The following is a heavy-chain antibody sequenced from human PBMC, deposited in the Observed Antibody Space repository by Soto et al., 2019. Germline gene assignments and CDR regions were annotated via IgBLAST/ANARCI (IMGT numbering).Heavy chain of an antibody. CDR2: IYYSGST. CDR1: GGSISSYY. V-gene: IGHV4-59*01. D-gene: IGHD1-7*01. Sequence: KPSETLSLTCTVSGGSISSYYWSWIRQPPGKGLEWIGYIYYSGSTNYNPSLKSRVTISVDTSKNQFSLKLSSVTAADTAVYYCARETRAGTMAWGQGTLVTVSS. J-gene: IGHJ5*02. CDR3: ARETRAGTMA.